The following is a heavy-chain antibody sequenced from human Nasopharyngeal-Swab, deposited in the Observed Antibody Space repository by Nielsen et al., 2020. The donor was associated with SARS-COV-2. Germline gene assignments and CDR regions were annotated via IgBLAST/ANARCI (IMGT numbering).Heavy chain of an antibody. Sequence: GSLRLSCTVSGVSISSQYWSWIRQPPGKGPEWIGYISHNSGTNYNPSLKSRVTMFMDTSKNQFSLKLRSVTAADTAVYYCAKEGATGWFDPWGQGTLVTVSS. CDR1: GVSISSQY. CDR3: AKEGATGWFDP. CDR2: ISHNSGT. J-gene: IGHJ5*02. V-gene: IGHV4-59*11.